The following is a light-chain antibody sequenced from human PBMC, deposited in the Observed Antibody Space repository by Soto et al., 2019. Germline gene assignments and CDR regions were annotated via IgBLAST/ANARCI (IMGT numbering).Light chain of an antibody. CDR2: VNS. V-gene: IGLV1-40*01. CDR3: QSYDSSLSVVL. Sequence: QSVLTQPPSVSGAPGQRVTISCTGSSSNIGAGYDVHWYQQLPGTAPKLLIYVNSNRPSGVPDRFSGSKSGTSASLAITGLQAEDEADYYCQSYDSSLSVVLFGGGTKLTVL. CDR1: SSNIGAGYD. J-gene: IGLJ2*01.